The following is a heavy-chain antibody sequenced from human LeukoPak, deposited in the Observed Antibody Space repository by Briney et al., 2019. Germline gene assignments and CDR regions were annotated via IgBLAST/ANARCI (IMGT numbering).Heavy chain of an antibody. Sequence: VASVKVSCKASGGTFSSYAISWVRQAPGQGLEWMGGIIPIFGTANYAQKFQGRVTITADESTSTAYMELSSLRSEDTAVYYCARGAVGSSWFDPWGQGTLVTVSS. V-gene: IGHV1-69*13. D-gene: IGHD6-13*01. CDR3: ARGAVGSSWFDP. CDR2: IIPIFGTA. J-gene: IGHJ5*02. CDR1: GGTFSSYA.